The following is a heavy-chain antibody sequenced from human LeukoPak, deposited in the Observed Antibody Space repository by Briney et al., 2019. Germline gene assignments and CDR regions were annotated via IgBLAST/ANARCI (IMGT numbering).Heavy chain of an antibody. CDR3: AKDQDSNYIFDY. CDR2: IWYDGSNK. CDR1: GFTFSSYG. V-gene: IGHV3-33*06. Sequence: GGSLRLSCAASGFTFSSYGMHWVRQAPGKGLEWVAVIWYDGSNKYYADSVKGRFTISRDNSKNTLYLQMNSLRAEDTAVYYCAKDQDSNYIFDYWGQGTLVTVSS. D-gene: IGHD4-11*01. J-gene: IGHJ4*02.